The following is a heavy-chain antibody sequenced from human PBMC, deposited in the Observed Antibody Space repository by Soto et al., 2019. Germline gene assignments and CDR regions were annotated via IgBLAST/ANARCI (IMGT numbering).Heavy chain of an antibody. Sequence: QVQLVESGGGVVQPGRSLRLSCAASGFTFSSYAMHWVRQAPGKGLEWVAVISYDGSNKYYADSVKGRFTISRDNSKNTLYLQMNSLRAEDTAVYYCARDYYDRPTNAEFQHWGQGTLVTVSS. D-gene: IGHD3-22*01. V-gene: IGHV3-30-3*01. CDR1: GFTFSSYA. CDR3: ARDYYDRPTNAEFQH. CDR2: ISYDGSNK. J-gene: IGHJ1*01.